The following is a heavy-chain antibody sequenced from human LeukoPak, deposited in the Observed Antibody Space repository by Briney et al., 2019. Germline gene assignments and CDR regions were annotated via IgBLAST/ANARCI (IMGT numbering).Heavy chain of an antibody. V-gene: IGHV3-33*06. J-gene: IGHJ4*02. D-gene: IGHD1-26*01. Sequence: PGGSLRLSCAASGFTFSSYGMHWVRQAPGKGLEWVAVIWYDGTNKNYADSVKGRFTISRDNSKNTLYLQMNSLRAEDTAVYYCAKGDSGSYWVFDYWGQGTLVTVSS. CDR2: IWYDGTNK. CDR1: GFTFSSYG. CDR3: AKGDSGSYWVFDY.